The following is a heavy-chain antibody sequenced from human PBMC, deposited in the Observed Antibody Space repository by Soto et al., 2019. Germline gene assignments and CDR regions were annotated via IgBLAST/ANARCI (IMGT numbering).Heavy chain of an antibody. CDR3: TTSNLGVDF. CDR2: ISGNGGTT. Sequence: GGSLRLSCAASGFTFSSYAITWVRQAPGKGLEWVSTISGNGGTTYYADSVKGRFTFSRDNSKNTLYLQMNSLRAADTAVYYCTTSNLGVDFWGPGTLVTVSS. CDR1: GFTFSSYA. V-gene: IGHV3-23*01. D-gene: IGHD2-15*01. J-gene: IGHJ4*02.